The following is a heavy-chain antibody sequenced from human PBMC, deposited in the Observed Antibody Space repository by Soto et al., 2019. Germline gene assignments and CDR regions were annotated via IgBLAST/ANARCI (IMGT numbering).Heavy chain of an antibody. CDR1: AGSINNYY. CDR2: IYYSGST. J-gene: IGHJ5*02. Sequence: SETLSLTCTVSAGSINNYYWTWIRQPPGKGLEWIGYIYYSGSTNYNPSLKSRVTISVDSSKNQFSLKLSSVTAADTAVYYCARETYGDYVGYFDPWGQGIQVTVSS. V-gene: IGHV4-59*12. CDR3: ARETYGDYVGYFDP. D-gene: IGHD4-17*01.